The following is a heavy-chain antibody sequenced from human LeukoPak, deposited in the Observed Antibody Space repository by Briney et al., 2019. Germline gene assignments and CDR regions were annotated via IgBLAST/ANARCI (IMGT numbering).Heavy chain of an antibody. Sequence: SETLSLTCAVYGGSFSGYYWSWIRQPPGKGLEWIGYIYYSGSTNYNPSLKSRVTISVDTSKNQFSLKLSSVTAADTAVYYCARRAYSSGWYLFDYWGQGTLVTVSS. V-gene: IGHV4-59*08. CDR3: ARRAYSSGWYLFDY. CDR1: GGSFSGYY. J-gene: IGHJ4*02. CDR2: IYYSGST. D-gene: IGHD6-19*01.